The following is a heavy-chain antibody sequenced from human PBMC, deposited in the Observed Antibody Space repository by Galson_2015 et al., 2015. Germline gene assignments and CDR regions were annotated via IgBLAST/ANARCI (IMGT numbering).Heavy chain of an antibody. CDR2: IWYDGSNK. CDR1: GFTFSSYG. Sequence: SLRLSCAASGFTFSSYGMHWVCQAPGKGLEWVAVIWYDGSNKYYADSVKGRFTISRDNSKNTLYLQMNSLRAEDTAVYYCARDRGLQFGWGYYYYYGMDVWGQGTTVTVSS. J-gene: IGHJ6*02. CDR3: ARDRGLQFGWGYYYYYGMDV. D-gene: IGHD3-16*01. V-gene: IGHV3-33*01.